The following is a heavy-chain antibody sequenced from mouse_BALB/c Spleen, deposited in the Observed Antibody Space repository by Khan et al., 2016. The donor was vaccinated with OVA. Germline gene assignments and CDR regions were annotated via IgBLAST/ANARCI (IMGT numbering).Heavy chain of an antibody. J-gene: IGHJ4*01. D-gene: IGHD1-1*01. V-gene: IGHV3-2*02. CDR1: GYPITSNYA. CDR3: ARGNYYRYALDY. CDR2: ISHSGST. Sequence: VQLKESGPGLVKPSQSLSLTCTVTGYPITSNYAWNWIRQFPGNKLEWMGYISHSGSTNYNPSLKSRISITRDTSKNQFFLQLNSVTTEDTATYYCARGNYYRYALDYWGQGTSITVSS.